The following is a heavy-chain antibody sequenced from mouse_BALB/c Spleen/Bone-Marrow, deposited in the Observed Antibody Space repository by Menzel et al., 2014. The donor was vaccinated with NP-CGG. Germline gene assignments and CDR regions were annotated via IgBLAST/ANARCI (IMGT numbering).Heavy chain of an antibody. CDR1: GYTFTSYT. V-gene: IGHV1-4*01. D-gene: IGHD1-1*02. CDR2: INPSSGYT. Sequence: QVQLQQSGAELARLGASVKMSCKASGYTFTSYTMRWVKQRPGQGLEWIGYINPSSGYTNYNQKFKDKATLTADKSSSTAYMQLSSLTSEDSAVYYCARDWTIPFAYWGQGTLVTVSA. J-gene: IGHJ3*01. CDR3: ARDWTIPFAY.